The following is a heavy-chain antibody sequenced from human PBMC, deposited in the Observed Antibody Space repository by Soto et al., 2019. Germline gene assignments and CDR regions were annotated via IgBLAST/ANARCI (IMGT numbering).Heavy chain of an antibody. CDR2: ISGSGGST. D-gene: IGHD3-3*01. J-gene: IGHJ4*02. CDR1: GFTFSSYA. CDR3: ANQGLLEWFQYYFDY. Sequence: GGALRLPCAASGFTFSSYAISVVPQAPGKGLEWVSAISGSGGSTYYADSVKGRFTISRDNSKNTLYLQMNSLRAEDTAVYYCANQGLLEWFQYYFDYWGQGTLVTVSS. V-gene: IGHV3-23*01.